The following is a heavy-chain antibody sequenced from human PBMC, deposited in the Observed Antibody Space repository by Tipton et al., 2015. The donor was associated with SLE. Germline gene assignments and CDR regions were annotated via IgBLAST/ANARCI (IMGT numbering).Heavy chain of an antibody. D-gene: IGHD4-17*01. J-gene: IGHJ4*02. V-gene: IGHV4-38-2*02. Sequence: LRLSCTVSSYSISSGYYWGWIRQPPGKGLEWIGSIYHSGSIYYSGNTYYNPSLESRVTISADTFKNQFSLKVTSVTAADTAVYFCARIHPNNYGDYCPFDYWGQGILVTVSS. CDR3: ARIHPNNYGDYCPFDY. CDR1: SYSISSGYY. CDR2: IYYSGNT.